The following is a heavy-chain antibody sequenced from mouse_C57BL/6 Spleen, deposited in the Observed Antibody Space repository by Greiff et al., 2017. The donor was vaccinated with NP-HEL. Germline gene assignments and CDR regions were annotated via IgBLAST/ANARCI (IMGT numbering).Heavy chain of an antibody. CDR2: INPGSGGT. Sequence: QVQLKESGAELVRPGTSVKVSCKASGYAFTNYLIEWVKQRPGQGLEWIGVINPGSGGTNYNEKFKGKATLTADKSSSTAYMQLSSLTSEDSAVYFCARSDGYYFDVWGTGTTVTVSS. V-gene: IGHV1-54*01. CDR1: GYAFTNYL. J-gene: IGHJ1*03. D-gene: IGHD2-3*01. CDR3: ARSDGYYFDV.